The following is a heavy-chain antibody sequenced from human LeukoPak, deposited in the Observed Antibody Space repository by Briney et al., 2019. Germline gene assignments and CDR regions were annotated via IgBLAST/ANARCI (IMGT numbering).Heavy chain of an antibody. CDR3: ARDLLSGSYYFDY. Sequence: GGSLRLSCAASGFTFSSYSMNWVRQAPGKGQEWVSSISNSGTYIYYADSVKGRFTISRDNAKNSLYLQMNSLRAEDTAVYYCARDLLSGSYYFDYWGQGTLVTVSS. J-gene: IGHJ4*02. D-gene: IGHD5-12*01. CDR2: ISNSGTYI. CDR1: GFTFSSYS. V-gene: IGHV3-21*01.